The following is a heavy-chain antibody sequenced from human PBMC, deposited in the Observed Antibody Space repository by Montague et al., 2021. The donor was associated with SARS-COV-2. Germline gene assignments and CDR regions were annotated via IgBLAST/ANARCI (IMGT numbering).Heavy chain of an antibody. CDR3: ASTYGGNLGYYYYMDV. CDR1: GGSISRGGYY. J-gene: IGHJ6*03. D-gene: IGHD4-23*01. CDR2: IYYSGST. Sequence: TLSLTCTVSGGSISRGGYYWGWIRQHPGKGLEWIGYIYYSGSTYYNPSLKSRVTISVDTSKNQFSLKLSSVTAADTAVYYCASTYGGNLGYYYYMDVWGKGTTVTVSS. V-gene: IGHV4-31*03.